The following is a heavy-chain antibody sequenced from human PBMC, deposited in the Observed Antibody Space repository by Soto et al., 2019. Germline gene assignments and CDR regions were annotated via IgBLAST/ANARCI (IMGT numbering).Heavy chain of an antibody. J-gene: IGHJ4*02. D-gene: IGHD3-10*01. V-gene: IGHV4-4*02. CDR3: ARGSSGSYYNGPDY. CDR1: GGSISSSNW. CDR2: IYHSGST. Sequence: SSETLSLTCAVSGGSISSSNWWSWVRQPPGKGLEWIGEIYHSGSTNYNPSLKSRVTISVDKSKNQFSLKLSSVTAADTAVYYCARGSSGSYYNGPDYWGQGTLVTVSS.